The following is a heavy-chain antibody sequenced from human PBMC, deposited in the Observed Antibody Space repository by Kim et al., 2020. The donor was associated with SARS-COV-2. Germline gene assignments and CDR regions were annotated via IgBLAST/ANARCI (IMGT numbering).Heavy chain of an antibody. V-gene: IGHV4-4*07. CDR1: GGSISSYY. J-gene: IGHJ6*03. CDR2: IYTSGST. CDR3: AREYGVGQYYYYYYMDV. Sequence: SETLSLTCTVSGGSISSYYWSWIRQPAGKGLEWIGRIYTSGSTNYNPSLKSRVTMSVDTSKNQFSLKLSSVTAADTAVYYCAREYGVGQYYYYYYMDVWGKGTTVTVSS. D-gene: IGHD3-3*01.